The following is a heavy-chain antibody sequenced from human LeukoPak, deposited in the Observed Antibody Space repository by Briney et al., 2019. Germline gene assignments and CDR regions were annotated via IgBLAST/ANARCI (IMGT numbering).Heavy chain of an antibody. CDR2: ISSGSSYI. D-gene: IGHD2-2*01. CDR1: GFTFNSYS. V-gene: IGHV3-21*01. CDR3: AKDRSCSGSSCNVGS. J-gene: IGHJ3*01. Sequence: GGSLRLSCAASGFTFNSYSMNWVRQAPGKGLEWVSSISSGSSYIFYADSVKGRFTISRDNAKNSPYLQMNSLRAEDTAVYYCAKDRSCSGSSCNVGSWGQGTMVTVSS.